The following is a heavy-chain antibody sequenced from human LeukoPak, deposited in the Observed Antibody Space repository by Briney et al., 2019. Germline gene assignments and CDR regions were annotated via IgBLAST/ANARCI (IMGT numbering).Heavy chain of an antibody. CDR2: IYYSGST. V-gene: IGHV4-39*01. CDR3: ARHLAEYYFDY. J-gene: IGHJ4*02. CDR1: GGSISSSSYY. Sequence: SETLSLTCTVSGGSISSSSYYWGWIRQPPGKGLEWIGSIYYSGSTYYNPSLKSRVTISVDTSKNQFSLKLSSVTAADTAVYYCARHLAEYYFDYWGQGTLVTVSS.